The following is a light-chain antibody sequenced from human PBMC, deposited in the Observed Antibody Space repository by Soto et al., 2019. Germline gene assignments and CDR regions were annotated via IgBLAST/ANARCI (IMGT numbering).Light chain of an antibody. V-gene: IGLV2-23*01. CDR3: CSYAVNKWV. Sequence: QSVLTQPASVSGSPGQSITISCTGISSDVGSYNFVSWYQQHPGKAPKLMIYAASKRPSGVSSRFSGSKSGNTASLTISGLQAEDEAEYYCCSYAVNKWVFGGGTKLTVL. J-gene: IGLJ3*02. CDR2: AAS. CDR1: SSDVGSYNF.